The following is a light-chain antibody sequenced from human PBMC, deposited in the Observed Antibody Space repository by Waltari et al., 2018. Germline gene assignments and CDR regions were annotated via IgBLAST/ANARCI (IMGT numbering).Light chain of an antibody. Sequence: QSALTQPASVSGSPGQPITISCTGTSSDVGGYHYVSSYQQLQGKAPKLMIYDVSKRPSGVSNRFSGSKSGNTASLTISGPQAEDDADYYCSSYTRSSTYVFGTGTKVTVL. V-gene: IGLV2-14*01. CDR3: SSYTRSSTYV. J-gene: IGLJ1*01. CDR1: SSDVGGYHY. CDR2: DVS.